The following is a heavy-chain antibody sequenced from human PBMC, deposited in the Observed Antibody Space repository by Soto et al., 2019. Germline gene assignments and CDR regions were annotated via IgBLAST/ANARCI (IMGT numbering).Heavy chain of an antibody. V-gene: IGHV1-69*06. D-gene: IGHD3-10*01. Sequence: SVKVSCKASGGHSISYIITWVRQAPGQGLEWVGGIIPIFGTTNYAQKFQGSVTIIADKSTGTAYMELSSLASEDTAVYYCARVKTMVRGGLWYYYGMDVWGQGTTVTVSS. CDR1: GGHSISYI. CDR3: ARVKTMVRGGLWYYYGMDV. J-gene: IGHJ6*02. CDR2: IIPIFGTT.